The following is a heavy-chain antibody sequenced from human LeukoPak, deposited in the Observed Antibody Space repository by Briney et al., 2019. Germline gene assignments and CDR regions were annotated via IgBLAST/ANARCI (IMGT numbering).Heavy chain of an antibody. CDR2: IIPIFGTA. CDR3: ARDRDTAMVTYDAFDI. Sequence: GVSVKVSCKASGYTFTSYGISWVRQAPGQGLEWMGGIIPIFGTANYAQKFQGRVTITADESTSTAYMELSSLRSEDTAVYYCARDRDTAMVTYDAFDIWGQGTMVTVSS. CDR1: GYTFTSYG. V-gene: IGHV1-69*13. D-gene: IGHD5-18*01. J-gene: IGHJ3*02.